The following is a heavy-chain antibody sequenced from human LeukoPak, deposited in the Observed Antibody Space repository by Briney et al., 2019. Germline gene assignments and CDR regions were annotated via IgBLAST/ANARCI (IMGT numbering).Heavy chain of an antibody. D-gene: IGHD1-26*01. CDR2: INSDGSST. Sequence: HPGGSLRLSCAASGFTFSSYWMHWVRQAPGKGLVWVSRINSDGSSTNYADSVRGRFTISRDNAKNSLYLQMNSLKAEDTAIYYCAREVGTPQAFDIWGQGTMVTVSS. CDR3: AREVGTPQAFDI. J-gene: IGHJ3*02. CDR1: GFTFSSYW. V-gene: IGHV3-74*01.